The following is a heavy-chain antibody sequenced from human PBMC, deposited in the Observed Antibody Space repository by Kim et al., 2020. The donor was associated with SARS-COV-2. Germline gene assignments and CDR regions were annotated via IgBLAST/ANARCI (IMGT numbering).Heavy chain of an antibody. CDR3: AKAPQWLVDFDY. D-gene: IGHD6-19*01. V-gene: IGHV3-23*01. Sequence: YYAGAVKGRFTISRDNSKNTLYLQMNSLRAEDTAVYYCAKAPQWLVDFDYWGQGTLVTVSS. J-gene: IGHJ4*02.